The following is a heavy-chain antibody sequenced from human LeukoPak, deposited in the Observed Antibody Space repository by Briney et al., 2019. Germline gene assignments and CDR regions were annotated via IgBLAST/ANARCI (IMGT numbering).Heavy chain of an antibody. V-gene: IGHV1-69*01. D-gene: IGHD2-2*01. Sequence: VASVKVSCKASGGTFSSYAISWVRQDPGQGLEWMGGIIPIFGTANYAQKFQGRVTITADESTSTAYMELSSLRSEDTAVYYCARDRPRSSTRANYYYYGMDVWGQGTTVTVSS. CDR2: IIPIFGTA. CDR1: GGTFSSYA. CDR3: ARDRPRSSTRANYYYYGMDV. J-gene: IGHJ6*02.